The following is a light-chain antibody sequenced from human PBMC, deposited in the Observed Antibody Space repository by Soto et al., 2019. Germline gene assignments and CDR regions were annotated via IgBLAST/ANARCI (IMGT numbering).Light chain of an antibody. V-gene: IGKV1-13*02. CDR1: QGISSY. CDR3: QQCFSIPPT. J-gene: IGKJ1*01. CDR2: DAS. Sequence: AIQLTQSPSSLSASVGDRVTITCRASQGISSYLGWYQQKPGKAPNLLIYDASSLESGVPSRFSGSGSGTDFTLTINNLQPDDFAVYYCQQCFSIPPTFGHGAKVDIK.